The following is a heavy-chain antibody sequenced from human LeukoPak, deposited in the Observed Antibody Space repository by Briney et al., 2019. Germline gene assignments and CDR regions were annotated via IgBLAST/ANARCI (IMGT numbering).Heavy chain of an antibody. Sequence: KASETLSLTCTASGGSISSSSYYWGWIRQPPGKGLEWIGSIYYSGSTYYNPSLKSRVTISVDTSKNQFSLKLSSVTAADTAVYYCARETNGDYESDYWGQGTLVTVSS. D-gene: IGHD4-17*01. CDR3: ARETNGDYESDY. J-gene: IGHJ4*02. V-gene: IGHV4-39*07. CDR2: IYYSGST. CDR1: GGSISSSSYY.